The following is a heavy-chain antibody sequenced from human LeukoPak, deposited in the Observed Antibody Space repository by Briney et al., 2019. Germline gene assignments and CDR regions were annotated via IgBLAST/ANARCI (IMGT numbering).Heavy chain of an antibody. V-gene: IGHV1-69*05. CDR2: IIPIFGTA. Sequence: GASVKVSCKASGGTFSSYAISWVRQAPGQGLEWMGGIIPIFGTANYAQKFQGRVTMTTDTSTSTAYMELRSLRSDDTAVYYCARDHSAEAISNAPWGQGTLVTVSS. CDR3: ARDHSAEAISNAP. CDR1: GGTFSSYA. J-gene: IGHJ5*02. D-gene: IGHD4-11*01.